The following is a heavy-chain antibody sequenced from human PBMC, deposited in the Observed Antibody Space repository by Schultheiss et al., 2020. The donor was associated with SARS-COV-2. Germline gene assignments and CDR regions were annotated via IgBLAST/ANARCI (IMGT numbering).Heavy chain of an antibody. V-gene: IGHV4-39*07. CDR3: ARIGAWGGYEDFDY. CDR1: GGSASSSSSY. J-gene: IGHJ4*02. Sequence: SETLSLTCSVSGGSASSSSSYWNWIRQPPGKGLEWIGSIYHSGSTYYNPSLKSRVTISVDTSKNQFSLKLSSVTAADTAVYYCARIGAWGGYEDFDYWGQGTLVTVSS. CDR2: IYHSGST. D-gene: IGHD5-12*01.